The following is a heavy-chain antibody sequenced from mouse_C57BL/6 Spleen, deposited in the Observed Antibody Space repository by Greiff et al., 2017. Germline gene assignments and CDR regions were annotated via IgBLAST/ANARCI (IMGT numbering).Heavy chain of an antibody. V-gene: IGHV3-6*01. CDR1: GYSITSGYY. CDR3: ARGDSTDWYFDV. Sequence: ESGPGLVKPSQSLSLTCSVTGYSITSGYYWNWIRQFPGNKLEWMGYISYDGSNNYNPSLKNRISITRDTSKNQFFLKLNSVTTEDTATYYCARGDSTDWYFDVWGTGTTVTVSS. CDR2: ISYDGSN. D-gene: IGHD2-5*01. J-gene: IGHJ1*03.